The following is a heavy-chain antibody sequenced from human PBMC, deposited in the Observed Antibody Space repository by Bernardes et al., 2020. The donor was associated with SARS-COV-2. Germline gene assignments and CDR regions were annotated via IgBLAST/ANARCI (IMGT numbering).Heavy chain of an antibody. Sequence: APQNVACKPSRYTFTAYHMHRVRQAPAQGLQSIACINPNSASTNYAQKFQGRVTMTRDTSITTAYMELSRLRSDDTAVYYCATSADYGDYPWCYFDYWGQGTLVTVSS. V-gene: IGHV1-2*02. CDR1: RYTFTAYH. D-gene: IGHD4-17*01. CDR2: INPNSAST. J-gene: IGHJ4*02. CDR3: ATSADYGDYPWCYFDY.